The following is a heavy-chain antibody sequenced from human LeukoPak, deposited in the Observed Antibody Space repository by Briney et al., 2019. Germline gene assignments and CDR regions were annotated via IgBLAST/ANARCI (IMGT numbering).Heavy chain of an antibody. Sequence: PGGSLRLSCTASGFTFGDYAMSWLRQAPGKGLVWVGFIRSKAYGETADYAASVKGRFTISRDDSKAIAYLQMNSLKTEDTAVYHRTRDRGAYNLYDYWGQGTLVTVSS. CDR2: IRSKAYGETA. V-gene: IGHV3-49*03. J-gene: IGHJ4*02. D-gene: IGHD1-1*01. CDR3: TRDRGAYNLYDY. CDR1: GFTFGDYA.